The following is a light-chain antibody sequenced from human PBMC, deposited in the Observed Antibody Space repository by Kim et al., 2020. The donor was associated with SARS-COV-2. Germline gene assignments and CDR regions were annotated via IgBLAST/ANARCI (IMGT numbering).Light chain of an antibody. CDR2: QDS. CDR1: KLGDKY. CDR3: QAWDSSLGVV. V-gene: IGLV3-1*01. Sequence: SYELTQPPSVSGSPGQTASITCSGDKLGDKYACWYQQKPGQSPVLVIYQDSKRPSGIPERFSGSNSGNTATLTISGTQAMDEADYYCQAWDSSLGVVFGG. J-gene: IGLJ2*01.